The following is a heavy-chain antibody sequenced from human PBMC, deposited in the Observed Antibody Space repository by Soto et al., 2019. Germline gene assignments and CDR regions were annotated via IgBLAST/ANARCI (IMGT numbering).Heavy chain of an antibody. V-gene: IGHV4-34*01. CDR2: IDHSGST. J-gene: IGHJ4*01. D-gene: IGHD3-10*01. CDR3: ARAPKPITMIRKQPYYFDY. CDR1: GVSFSGYY. Sequence: SETLSLTCAISGVSFSGYYWSWIRQPPGKGLEWIGEIDHSGSTKYNPSLKSRVTISVDTSKRQFSLNLRSVTAADTAVYYCARAPKPITMIRKQPYYFDYWGHGTLVTVSS.